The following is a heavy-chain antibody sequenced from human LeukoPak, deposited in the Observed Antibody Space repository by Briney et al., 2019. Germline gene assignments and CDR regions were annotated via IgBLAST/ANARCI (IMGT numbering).Heavy chain of an antibody. V-gene: IGHV4-39*07. CDR2: IYYSGST. Sequence: PSETLSLTRTVSGGSLNNIDYYWAWIRQPPGKGLEWIGNIYYSGSTSYNPSLKSRVTISLDTSKNLFSLKLSSVAAADTAFYYCARDAGPLDPWGQGTLVTVSS. CDR3: ARDAGPLDP. J-gene: IGHJ5*02. CDR1: GGSLNNIDYY.